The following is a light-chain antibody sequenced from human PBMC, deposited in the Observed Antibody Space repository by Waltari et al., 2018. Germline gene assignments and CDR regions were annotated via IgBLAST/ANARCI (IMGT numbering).Light chain of an antibody. J-gene: IGKJ1*01. Sequence: GERATLSCRVSQSVGWSLAWYQQKPGQAPRLLIYGASTRAPGIPDRFSGGGSGTDFSLTISRLEPEDFAVYHCQHYVRLPVTFGQGTKVEIK. CDR2: GAS. CDR1: QSVGWS. CDR3: QHYVRLPVT. V-gene: IGKV3-20*01.